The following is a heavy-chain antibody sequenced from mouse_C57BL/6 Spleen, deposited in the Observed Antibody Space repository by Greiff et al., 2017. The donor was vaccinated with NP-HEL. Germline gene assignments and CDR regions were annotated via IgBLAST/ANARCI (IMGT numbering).Heavy chain of an antibody. V-gene: IGHV1-59*01. CDR1: GYTFTSYW. D-gene: IGHD2-5*01. CDR2: IDPSDSYT. Sequence: VQLQQPGAELVRPGTSVKLSCKASGYTFTSYWMHWVKQRPGQGLEWIGVIDPSDSYTNYNQKFKGKATLTVDTSSSPAYMQLSSLTSEDSAVYYCAGYSNLFYAMDYWGQGTSVTVSS. CDR3: AGYSNLFYAMDY. J-gene: IGHJ4*01.